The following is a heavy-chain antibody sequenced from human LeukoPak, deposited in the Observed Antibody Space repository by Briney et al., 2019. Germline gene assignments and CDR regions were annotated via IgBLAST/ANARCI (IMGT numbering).Heavy chain of an antibody. Sequence: SSQTLSLTCTVSGGSISSDDYYWSWIRQPPGKGLEWIGYIYYSGSTYYNPSLKSRVTISVDTSKNQFSLKLSSVTAADTAVYYCARATWELLHFDYWGQGTLVTVSS. CDR3: ARATWELLHFDY. V-gene: IGHV4-30-4*08. J-gene: IGHJ4*02. CDR2: IYYSGST. CDR1: GGSISSDDYY. D-gene: IGHD1-26*01.